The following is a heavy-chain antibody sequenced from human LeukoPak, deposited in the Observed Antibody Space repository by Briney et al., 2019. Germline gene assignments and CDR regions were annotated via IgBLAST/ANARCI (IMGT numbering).Heavy chain of an antibody. CDR2: ISYDGKYK. CDR3: ARDVSLSGNSRVGYYYHGMDV. Sequence: GRSLRLSCTASGFTFSIYAMHWVRQAPGKGLEWVAVISYDGKYKYYADSVKGRFIISRDSSKNTLYLQMDSLRDEDTAVYFCARDVSLSGNSRVGYYYHGMDVWGQGTTVTVSS. V-gene: IGHV3-30*04. CDR1: GFTFSIYA. D-gene: IGHD3-10*01. J-gene: IGHJ6*02.